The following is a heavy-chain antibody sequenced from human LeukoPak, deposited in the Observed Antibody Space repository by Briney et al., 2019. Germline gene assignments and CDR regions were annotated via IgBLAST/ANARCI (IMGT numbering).Heavy chain of an antibody. J-gene: IGHJ5*02. CDR1: GYTFTSYA. CDR2: INTNTGNP. CDR3: ARDISGSYYSENWFDP. V-gene: IGHV7-4-1*02. D-gene: IGHD3-10*01. Sequence: GASVKVSCKASGYTFTSYAMNWVRQAPGQGLEWMGWINTNTGNPTYAQGFTGRFVFSLDTSVSTAYLQISSLKAEDTAVYYCARDISGSYYSENWFDPWGQGTLVTVSS.